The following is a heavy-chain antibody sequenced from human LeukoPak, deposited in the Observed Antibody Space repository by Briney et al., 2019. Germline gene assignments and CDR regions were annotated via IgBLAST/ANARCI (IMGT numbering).Heavy chain of an antibody. CDR3: ARQARGIQLWYEKSYYFDY. V-gene: IGHV5-51*01. CDR2: IYPGDSDT. CDR1: GYSFTSYW. Sequence: GESLKISCKGSGYSFTSYWIGWVRQMPGKGLEWMGIIYPGDSDTRYNPSFQGQVTISADKSISTAYLQWSSLKASDTAMYYCARQARGIQLWYEKSYYFDYWGQGTLVTVSS. D-gene: IGHD5-18*01. J-gene: IGHJ4*02.